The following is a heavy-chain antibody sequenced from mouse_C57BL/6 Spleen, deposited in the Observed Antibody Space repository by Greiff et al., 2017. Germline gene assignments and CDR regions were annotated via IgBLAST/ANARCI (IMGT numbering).Heavy chain of an antibody. CDR3: ARLSTVVAPMDY. Sequence: VQLQQPGAELVRPGSSVKLSCKASGYTFTSYWMHWVKQRPIQGLEWIGNIDPSDSETHYNQKFKDKATLTVDKSSSTAYMQLSSLTSEDSAVYYCARLSTVVAPMDYWGQGTSVTVSS. V-gene: IGHV1-52*01. CDR2: IDPSDSET. D-gene: IGHD1-1*01. J-gene: IGHJ4*01. CDR1: GYTFTSYW.